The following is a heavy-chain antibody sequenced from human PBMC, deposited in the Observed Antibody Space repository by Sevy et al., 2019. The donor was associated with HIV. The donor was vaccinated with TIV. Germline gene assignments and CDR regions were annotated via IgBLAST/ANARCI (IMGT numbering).Heavy chain of an antibody. CDR1: GFTFSSYA. CDR3: VKDGGVRGVMRSAAFDI. CDR2: IISNGGST. J-gene: IGHJ3*02. Sequence: GGSLRLSCSASGFTFSSYAMHWVRQAPGKGLEYVSAIISNGGSTYYADSVKGRFTISRDNSKNTLYLQMSSLRAEDTAVYYCVKDGGVRGVMRSAAFDIWGQGTMVTVSS. D-gene: IGHD3-10*01. V-gene: IGHV3-64D*06.